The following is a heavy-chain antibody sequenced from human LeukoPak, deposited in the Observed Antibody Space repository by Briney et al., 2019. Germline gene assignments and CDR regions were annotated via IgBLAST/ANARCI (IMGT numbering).Heavy chain of an antibody. D-gene: IGHD6-13*01. CDR2: ISSNGGTT. CDR1: GFTFSIYA. CDR3: ARMDRSSQGYYYYGMDV. V-gene: IGHV3-64*01. Sequence: GALRLSCAASGFTFSIYAMHWVRQAPGKGLEYVSAISSNGGTTYYANSVKGRFTISRDNSKNTLYLQMGSLRAEDMAVYYCARMDRSSQGYYYYGMDVWGQGTTVTVSS. J-gene: IGHJ6*02.